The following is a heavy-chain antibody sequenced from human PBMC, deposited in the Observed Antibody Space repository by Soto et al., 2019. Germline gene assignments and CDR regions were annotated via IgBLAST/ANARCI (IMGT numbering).Heavy chain of an antibody. CDR1: GFTVSNNH. D-gene: IGHD3-16*01. CDR2: VHGGGST. J-gene: IGHJ4*02. V-gene: IGHV3-53*01. CDR3: AGRLTTAASLDY. Sequence: VPLVESGGGLIQPGGSLRLSCAASGFTVSNNHMTWVRQAAGKGLELVSFVHGGGSTSYAGSVKGRFTISRDNSKNTLYLQMDSLRAEDTAIYYCAGRLTTAASLDYWGRGTLVTVSS.